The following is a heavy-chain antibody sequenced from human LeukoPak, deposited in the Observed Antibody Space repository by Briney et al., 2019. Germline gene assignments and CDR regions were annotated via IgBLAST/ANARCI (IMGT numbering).Heavy chain of an antibody. Sequence: PGGSLRLSCAPSGFTFISYSINWVRQAPGKGLEWVSSISTNSHYIYYAHSVKGRFTISRDIAKNSLYLQMHSLRAEDTAVYYCARGYYFDYWGQGTLVTVSS. CDR2: ISTNSHYI. V-gene: IGHV3-21*01. CDR3: ARGYYFDY. CDR1: GFTFISYS. J-gene: IGHJ4*02.